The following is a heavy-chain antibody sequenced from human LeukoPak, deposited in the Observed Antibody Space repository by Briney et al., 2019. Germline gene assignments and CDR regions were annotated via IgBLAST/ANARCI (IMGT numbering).Heavy chain of an antibody. V-gene: IGHV3-48*03. CDR1: GFTFSSYE. J-gene: IGHJ4*02. CDR3: ARTDTSGSWDY. CDR2: ISSSGSTI. D-gene: IGHD3-3*01. Sequence: GGSLILSCAASGFTFSSYEMNWVRQAPGKGLEWVSYISSSGSTIYYVGSVGGRLTISRDNAKNSLYLQMNSLRAEDTAVYYCARTDTSGSWDYWGQGTLVTVSS.